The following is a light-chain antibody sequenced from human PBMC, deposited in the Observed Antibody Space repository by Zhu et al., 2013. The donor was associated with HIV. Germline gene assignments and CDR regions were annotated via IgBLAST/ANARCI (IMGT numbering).Light chain of an antibody. CDR3: QQYGYWPRT. CDR2: TTS. CDR1: QSVGRD. V-gene: IGKV3-15*01. J-gene: IGKJ1*01. Sequence: EVVMTQSPVTLSGSLGEGATLSCRASQSVGRDLAWYQQKPGQAPRLLIYTTSTRAPGTPDRFSGSGSGTEFTLTISSLQSEDFAVLYCQQYGYWPRTFGQGTKVEIK.